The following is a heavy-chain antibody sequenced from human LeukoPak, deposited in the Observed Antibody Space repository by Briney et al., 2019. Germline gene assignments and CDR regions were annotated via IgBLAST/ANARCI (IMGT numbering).Heavy chain of an antibody. CDR3: AIDGHTGAYNWFDP. Sequence: ASVKVSCKASGYTFTTYAMNWVRQAPGHGLEWMGRINTNTGNPTYAQGFTGRFVFSLDTSVSTAYLQISSLKAEDTAVYYCAIDGHTGAYNWFDPWGQGTLVTVSS. V-gene: IGHV7-4-1*02. D-gene: IGHD2-8*02. CDR2: INTNTGNP. J-gene: IGHJ5*02. CDR1: GYTFTTYA.